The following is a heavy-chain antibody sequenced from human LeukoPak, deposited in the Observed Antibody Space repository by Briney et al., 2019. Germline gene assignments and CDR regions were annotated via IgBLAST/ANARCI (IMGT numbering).Heavy chain of an antibody. CDR2: ISSSGTTI. Sequence: GGSLRLSCAASGFTFSDYYVPWIRQAPGKGLEWISYISSSGTTIYYAESVKGRFTISRDNAKNSLYLQMNSLRADHTAVYYCAGRTAAVREGLGYWGQGTLVTVSS. J-gene: IGHJ4*02. D-gene: IGHD6-13*01. CDR1: GFTFSDYY. V-gene: IGHV3-11*01. CDR3: AGRTAAVREGLGY.